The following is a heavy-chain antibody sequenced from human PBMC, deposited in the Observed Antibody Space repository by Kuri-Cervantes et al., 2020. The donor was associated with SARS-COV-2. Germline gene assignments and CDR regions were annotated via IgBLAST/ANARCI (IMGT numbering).Heavy chain of an antibody. D-gene: IGHD3-22*01. Sequence: GSLRLSCTVSGGSISSYYWSWIRQPPGKGLEWIGYISYSGNTNYNPSLKSRVTISVDTSKNQFSLRLSSVTAADTAVYYCARSTPFRRLVVISQGGAFDIWGQGTMVTVSS. V-gene: IGHV4-59*01. CDR2: ISYSGNT. CDR3: ARSTPFRRLVVISQGGAFDI. CDR1: GGSISSYY. J-gene: IGHJ3*02.